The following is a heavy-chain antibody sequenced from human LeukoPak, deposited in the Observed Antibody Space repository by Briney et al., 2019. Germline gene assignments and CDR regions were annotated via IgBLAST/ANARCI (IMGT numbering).Heavy chain of an antibody. CDR1: GGSISSYY. Sequence: SETLSLTCTVSGGSISSYYWLWIRQPAGKGLEWIGRIYTSGSNNYNPSPKSRVTMSVDTCKNQFSLKLSSVTAADTAVYYCASSCSSTSGFDYWGQGTLVTVSS. J-gene: IGHJ4*02. CDR2: IYTSGSN. CDR3: ASSCSSTSGFDY. D-gene: IGHD2-2*01. V-gene: IGHV4-4*07.